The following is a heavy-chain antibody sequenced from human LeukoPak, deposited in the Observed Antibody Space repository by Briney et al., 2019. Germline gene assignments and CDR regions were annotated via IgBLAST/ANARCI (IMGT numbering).Heavy chain of an antibody. J-gene: IGHJ4*02. CDR1: GFTFSPHA. V-gene: IGHV3-30-3*02. Sequence: GGSLRLSCAASGFTFSPHAMHWVRQAPGKGLKWVAVISSDGSDKYYADSVQGRFTISRDNSKNTLYLQMNSLRAEDTAVYYCAKCRDGYNIFDYWGQGTLVTVSS. CDR3: AKCRDGYNIFDY. CDR2: ISSDGSDK. D-gene: IGHD5-12*01.